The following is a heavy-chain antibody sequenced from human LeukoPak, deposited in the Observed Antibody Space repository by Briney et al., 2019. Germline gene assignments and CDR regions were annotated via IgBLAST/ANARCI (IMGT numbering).Heavy chain of an antibody. CDR3: ARGGAARPDY. D-gene: IGHD6-6*01. CDR1: GFTFSNYG. CDR2: ISSSSSTI. V-gene: IGHV3-48*01. J-gene: IGHJ4*02. Sequence: GGSLRLSCAASGFTFSNYGMNWVRQAPGKGLEWVSYISSSSSTISYAESVKGRFTISRDNAKSSLYLQVNSLRAEDTAVYYCARGGAARPDYWGQGTLVTVSS.